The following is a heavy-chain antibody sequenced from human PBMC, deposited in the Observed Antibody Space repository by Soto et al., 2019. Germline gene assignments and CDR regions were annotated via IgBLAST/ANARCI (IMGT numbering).Heavy chain of an antibody. CDR3: GCRFDWLWGMDV. Sequence: QVQLVESGGGVVQPGRSLRLSCAASGFTFSRYGMHWVRQAPGKGLEWVAVIWYDGSNKYYADSVKGRFTISRDNSKNTLYLHMNSLRAEDTAVYYCGCRFDWLWGMDVWGQGTTVSVSS. J-gene: IGHJ6*02. V-gene: IGHV3-33*01. D-gene: IGHD3-9*01. CDR1: GFTFSRYG. CDR2: IWYDGSNK.